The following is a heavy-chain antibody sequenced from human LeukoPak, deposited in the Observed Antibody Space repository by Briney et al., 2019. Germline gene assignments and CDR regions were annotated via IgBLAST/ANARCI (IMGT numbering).Heavy chain of an antibody. J-gene: IGHJ6*03. Sequence: SETLSLTCTVSGGSISSYYWSWIRQPAGKGLEWIGRIYTSGSTNYNPSLKSRVTISVDKSKNQFSLKLSSVTAADTAVYYCARESVWQGIAARGYYYCYMDVWGKGTTATVSS. CDR1: GGSISSYY. CDR3: ARESVWQGIAARGYYYCYMDV. V-gene: IGHV4-4*07. D-gene: IGHD6-6*01. CDR2: IYTSGST.